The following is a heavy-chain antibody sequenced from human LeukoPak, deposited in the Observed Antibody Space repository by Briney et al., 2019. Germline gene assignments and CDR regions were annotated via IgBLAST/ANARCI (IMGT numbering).Heavy chain of an antibody. CDR1: GFTFSSYG. J-gene: IGHJ3*02. Sequence: PGRSLRLSCAASGFTFSSYGMHWVRQASGKGLEWVGRIRSKANSYATAYAASVKGRFTISRDDSKNTAYLQMNSLKTEDTAVYYCTIVADYDFSGDAFDIWGQGTMVAVSS. CDR3: TIVADYDFSGDAFDI. CDR2: IRSKANSYAT. D-gene: IGHD3-3*01. V-gene: IGHV3-73*01.